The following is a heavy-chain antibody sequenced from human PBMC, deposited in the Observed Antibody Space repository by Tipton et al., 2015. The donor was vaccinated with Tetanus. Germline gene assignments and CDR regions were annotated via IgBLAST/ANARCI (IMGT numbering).Heavy chain of an antibody. CDR2: IYSGGST. D-gene: IGHD1-26*01. V-gene: IGHV4-39*01. CDR3: ARHGGELMLYYFDY. CDR1: GGSIRSSSYY. Sequence: TLSLTCTVSGGSIRSSSYYLGWIRQPPGKGLEWIGTIYSGGSTYYNPSLKSRVTISVDPSKNQISLKLSSVTAADTAVYYCARHGGELMLYYFDYWGQGTLVTVSS. J-gene: IGHJ4*02.